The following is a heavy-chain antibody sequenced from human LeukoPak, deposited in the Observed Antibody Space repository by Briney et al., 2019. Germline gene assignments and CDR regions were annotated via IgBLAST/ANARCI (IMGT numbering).Heavy chain of an antibody. D-gene: IGHD3-10*01. CDR3: ARGAYGSGSYGDNWFDP. CDR2: ISSSGSTI. Sequence: GGSLRLSCAASGFTFSSYEMNWVRQAPGKGLEWVSYISSSGSTIYYADSVKGRFTISRDNSKNTLYLQMNSLRAEDTAVYYCARGAYGSGSYGDNWFDPWGQGTLVTVSS. J-gene: IGHJ5*02. CDR1: GFTFSSYE. V-gene: IGHV3-48*03.